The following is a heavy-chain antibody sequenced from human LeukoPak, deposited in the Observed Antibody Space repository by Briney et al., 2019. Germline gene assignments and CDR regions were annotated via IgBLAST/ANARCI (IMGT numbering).Heavy chain of an antibody. CDR3: ARTHYGDYVFSAFDI. CDR1: GFTFSSYG. Sequence: PGGSLRLSCAASGFTFSSYGMHWVRQAPGKGLEWVAVIWYDGSNKYYADSVKGRFTISRDNSKNTLYLQMNSLRAEDTAVYYCARTHYGDYVFSAFDIWGQGTMATVSS. V-gene: IGHV3-33*01. D-gene: IGHD4-17*01. CDR2: IWYDGSNK. J-gene: IGHJ3*02.